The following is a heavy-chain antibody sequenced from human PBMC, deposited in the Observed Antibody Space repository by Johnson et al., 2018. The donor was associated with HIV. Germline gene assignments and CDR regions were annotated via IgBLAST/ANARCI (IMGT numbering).Heavy chain of an antibody. Sequence: QVQLVESGGGLVQPGGSLRLSCAASGFTFSSYAMHWVRQAPGKGLEWVAVISYDGSNKYYADSVKGRFTISRDNSKNTLYLQMNSLRPEDTAVYYCAREFTLDWLNPTIWGQGTMVTVSS. V-gene: IGHV3-30*04. D-gene: IGHD3-3*01. CDR1: GFTFSSYA. J-gene: IGHJ3*02. CDR3: AREFTLDWLNPTI. CDR2: ISYDGSNK.